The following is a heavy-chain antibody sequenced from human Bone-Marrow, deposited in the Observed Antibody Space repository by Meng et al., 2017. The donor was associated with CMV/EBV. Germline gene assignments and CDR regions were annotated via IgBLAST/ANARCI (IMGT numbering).Heavy chain of an antibody. CDR2: ISGSGGST. J-gene: IGHJ3*02. CDR1: GFTISSYA. CDR3: AREAFLDDFDI. D-gene: IGHD3-3*02. V-gene: IGHV3-23*01. Sequence: GESLKISCAASGFTISSYAMSWVRQAPGKGLEWVSAISGSGGSTYYADSVKGRFTISRDNSENTVYLHMNSLRVEDTAIYYCAREAFLDDFDIWGQGTRVTVSS.